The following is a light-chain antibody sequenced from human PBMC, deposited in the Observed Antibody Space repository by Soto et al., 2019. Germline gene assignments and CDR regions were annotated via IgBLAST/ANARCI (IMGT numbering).Light chain of an antibody. J-gene: IGKJ2*01. CDR1: QSISSW. CDR2: RAS. Sequence: DIPMTQSPSTLSASVGDRVTITCRASQSISSWLAWYQQKPGKAPKLLINRASSLESGAPSSFSGSGSGTEFTLTISSLQPDDFATYYCQQYNSYLYTFGQGTKLEIK. V-gene: IGKV1-5*03. CDR3: QQYNSYLYT.